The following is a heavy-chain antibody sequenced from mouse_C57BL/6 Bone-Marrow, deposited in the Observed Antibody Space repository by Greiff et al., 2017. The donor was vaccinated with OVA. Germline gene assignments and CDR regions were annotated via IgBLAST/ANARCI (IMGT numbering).Heavy chain of an antibody. Sequence: QVHVKQSGAELVKPGASVKLSCKASGYTFTSYWMHWVKQRPGQGLEWIGYINPSSGYTKYNQKFKDKATLTADKSSSTAYMQLSSRTSEDSAVYYYAGSGYGNNFDYWGQGTTLTVSS. CDR1: GYTFTSYW. D-gene: IGHD2-10*02. CDR2: INPSSGYT. CDR3: AGSGYGNNFDY. J-gene: IGHJ2*01. V-gene: IGHV1-7*01.